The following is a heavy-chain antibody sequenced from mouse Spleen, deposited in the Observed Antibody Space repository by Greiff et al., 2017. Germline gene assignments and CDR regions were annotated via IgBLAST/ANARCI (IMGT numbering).Heavy chain of an antibody. CDR3: ARLGRNYAMDY. CDR2: FHPYNDDT. Sequence: VKLMESGAELVKPGASMKMSCKASGYTFTTYPIEWVKQNHGKSLEWIGNFHPYNDDTKYNEKFKGKATLTVEKSSSTVYLELSRLTSDDSAVYYCARLGRNYAMDYWGQGTSVTVSS. V-gene: IGHV1-47*01. CDR1: GYTFTTYP. J-gene: IGHJ4*01. D-gene: IGHD4-1*01.